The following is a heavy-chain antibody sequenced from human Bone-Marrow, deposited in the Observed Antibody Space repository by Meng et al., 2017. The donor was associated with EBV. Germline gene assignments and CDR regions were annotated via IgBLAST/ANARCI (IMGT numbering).Heavy chain of an antibody. V-gene: IGHV1-8*01. Sequence: QVQLVQSGAEVKKPGASVKVSCKASGYNFTRYDINWVRQATGQGLEWMGWMDPNSGNTGFAQKFQGRVTMTRNTSISTAYMELSALTSEDTAVYYCARDVYASGTYRADPWGQGTLVTVSS. J-gene: IGHJ5*02. CDR1: GYNFTRYD. D-gene: IGHD3-10*01. CDR3: ARDVYASGTYRADP. CDR2: MDPNSGNT.